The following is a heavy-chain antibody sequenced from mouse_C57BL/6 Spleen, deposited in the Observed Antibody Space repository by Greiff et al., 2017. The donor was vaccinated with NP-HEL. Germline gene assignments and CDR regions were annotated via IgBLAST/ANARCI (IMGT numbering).Heavy chain of an antibody. V-gene: IGHV1-85*01. CDR3: AKGDFITTVEGFAY. Sequence: VKLVESGPELVKPGASVKLSCKASGYTFTSYDINWVKQRPGQGLEWIGWIYPRDGSTKYNEKFKGKATLTVDTSSSTAYMELHSLTSEDSAVYFCAKGDFITTVEGFAYWGQGTLVTVSA. D-gene: IGHD1-1*01. J-gene: IGHJ3*01. CDR2: IYPRDGST. CDR1: GYTFTSYD.